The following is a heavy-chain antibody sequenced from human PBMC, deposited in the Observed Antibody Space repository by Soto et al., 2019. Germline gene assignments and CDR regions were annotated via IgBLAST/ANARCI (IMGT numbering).Heavy chain of an antibody. CDR3: ARVCGGDCHYGMDV. V-gene: IGHV4-31*03. J-gene: IGHJ6*02. CDR1: GGSISSGGYY. D-gene: IGHD2-21*02. CDR2: IYYSGRT. Sequence: QVQLQESGPGLVKPSQTLSLTCTVSGGSISSGGYYWSWIRQHPGKGLEWIGYIYYSGRTYYNPSFKSRVTISVDTSKNQFSLKLSSVTAADPAVYYCARVCGGDCHYGMDVWGQGTTVTVSS.